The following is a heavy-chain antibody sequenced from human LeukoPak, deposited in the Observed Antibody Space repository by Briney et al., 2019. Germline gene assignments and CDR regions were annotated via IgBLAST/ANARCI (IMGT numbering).Heavy chain of an antibody. CDR2: ISGSGGST. V-gene: IGHV3-23*01. J-gene: IGHJ4*02. Sequence: GGSLRLSCAASGFTFSSYAMSWVRQAPGKGLEWVSAISGSGGSTYYADSVKGRFTISRDNSKNTLYLQMNSVRAEDTAVYYCAKHTYYYDSSGYYSPFDYWGQGTLVTVSS. D-gene: IGHD3-22*01. CDR3: AKHTYYYDSSGYYSPFDY. CDR1: GFTFSSYA.